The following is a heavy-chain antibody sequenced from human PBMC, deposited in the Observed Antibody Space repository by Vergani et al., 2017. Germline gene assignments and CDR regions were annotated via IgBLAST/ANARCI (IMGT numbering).Heavy chain of an antibody. CDR3: ARDLGYYGSGSSGSWFDP. J-gene: IGHJ5*02. D-gene: IGHD3-10*01. V-gene: IGHV1-69*13. CDR1: GGTFSSYA. CDR2: IIPMFATA. Sequence: QVHLVQSGAEVKKPGSSVKVSCKASGGTFSSYAINWVRQAPGQGLEWMGRIIPMFATANYAQKFQGRVTITADESTSTAYMELSSLRSEDTAVYYCARDLGYYGSGSSGSWFDPWGQGTLVTVSS.